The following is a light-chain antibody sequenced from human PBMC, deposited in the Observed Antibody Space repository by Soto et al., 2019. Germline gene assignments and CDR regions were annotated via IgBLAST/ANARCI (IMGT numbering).Light chain of an antibody. CDR1: SGYSSYA. J-gene: IGLJ3*02. V-gene: IGLV4-69*01. CDR2: LSSDGSH. Sequence: QSVLTQSPSASASLGASVKLTCTLSSGYSSYAIAWHQQQPEKGPRYLMKLSSDGSHSKGDGIPDRFSGSSSGAERYLTISSLQSEDEADYYCQTWGTGIQVFGGGTKLTVL. CDR3: QTWGTGIQV.